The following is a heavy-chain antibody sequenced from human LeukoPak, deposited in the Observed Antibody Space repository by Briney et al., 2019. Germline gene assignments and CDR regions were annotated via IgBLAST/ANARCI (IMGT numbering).Heavy chain of an antibody. J-gene: IGHJ5*02. V-gene: IGHV3-21*01. Sequence: GGSLRLSCAASGFTFSSYSMNWVRQAPGKGLEWVSSISSSSSYIYYADSVKGRFTISRDNAKNSLYLQMNSLRAEDTAVYYCARGKEVDRFDPWSQGTLVTVSS. D-gene: IGHD1-26*01. CDR1: GFTFSSYS. CDR3: ARGKEVDRFDP. CDR2: ISSSSSYI.